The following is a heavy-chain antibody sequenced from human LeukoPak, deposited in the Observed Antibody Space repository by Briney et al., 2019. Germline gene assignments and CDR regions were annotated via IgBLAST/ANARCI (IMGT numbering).Heavy chain of an antibody. CDR1: GGSFGGYY. V-gene: IGHV4-34*01. CDR2: INHSGST. Sequence: SETLSLTCAVYGGSFGGYYWSWIRQPPGKGLEWIGEINHSGSTNYNPSLKSRVTISVDTSKNQFSLKLSSVTAADTAVYYCARGRRYYDFWSGYYPGFDPWGQGTLVTVSS. CDR3: ARGRRYYDFWSGYYPGFDP. D-gene: IGHD3-3*01. J-gene: IGHJ5*02.